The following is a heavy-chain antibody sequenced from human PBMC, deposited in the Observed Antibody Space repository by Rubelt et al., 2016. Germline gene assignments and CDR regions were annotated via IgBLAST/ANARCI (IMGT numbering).Heavy chain of an antibody. V-gene: IGHV3-9*01. J-gene: IGHJ4*02. CDR2: ISWNSGSI. CDR3: AKASSGSNGVFGY. CDR1: GFTFDDYA. Sequence: EVQLVESGGGLVQPGRSLRLSCAASGFTFDDYAMHWVRQAPGKGLEWVSGISWNSGSIGYADSVKGLFTISRDNAKNSLYLQMNSLRAEDTALYYCAKASSGSNGVFGYWGQGTLVTVSS. D-gene: IGHD6-19*01.